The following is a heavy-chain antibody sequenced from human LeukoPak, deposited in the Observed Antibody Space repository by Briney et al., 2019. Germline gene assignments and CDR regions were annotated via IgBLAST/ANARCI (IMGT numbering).Heavy chain of an antibody. CDR2: IKQDGSEK. CDR1: EFIFRGYW. V-gene: IGHV3-7*01. Sequence: GGSLRLSCAASEFIFRGYWMNWVRQAPGKGLEWVANIKQDGSEKQYVDSVRGRFTISRDNAKNSLYLQMNSLRVEDTAVYYCARDGFVGAADYWGQGTLVTVSS. D-gene: IGHD6-13*01. J-gene: IGHJ4*02. CDR3: ARDGFVGAADY.